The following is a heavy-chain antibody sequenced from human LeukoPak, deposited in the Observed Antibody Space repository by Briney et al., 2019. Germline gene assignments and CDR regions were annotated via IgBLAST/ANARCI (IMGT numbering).Heavy chain of an antibody. Sequence: SETLSLTCTVSGGSISSYYWSWIRQPPGKGLEWIGYIYYSGSTNYNPSLKSRVTISVDTSKNQFSLKLGSVTAADTAVYYCARGEAVLTPDYWGQGTLVTVSS. CDR3: ARGEAVLTPDY. CDR2: IYYSGST. V-gene: IGHV4-59*01. D-gene: IGHD6-19*01. CDR1: GGSISSYY. J-gene: IGHJ4*02.